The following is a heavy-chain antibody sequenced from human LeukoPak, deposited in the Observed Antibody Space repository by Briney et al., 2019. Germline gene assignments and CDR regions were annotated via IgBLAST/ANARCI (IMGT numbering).Heavy chain of an antibody. V-gene: IGHV1-8*03. CDR3: ARDRYNWNRGYFDY. CDR1: GYTFTSYD. Sequence: ASVKVSCKASGYTFTSYDINWVRQASGQGLEWMGWMSPKTGNTGYAQKFQGRVTITADKSTSTAYMELSSLRSEDTAVYYCARDRYNWNRGYFDYWGQGTLVTVSS. J-gene: IGHJ4*02. CDR2: MSPKTGNT. D-gene: IGHD1/OR15-1a*01.